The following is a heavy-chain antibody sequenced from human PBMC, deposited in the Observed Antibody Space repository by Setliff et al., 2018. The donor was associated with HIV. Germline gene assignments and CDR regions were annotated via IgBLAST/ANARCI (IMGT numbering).Heavy chain of an antibody. CDR2: IKSKIDGETA. V-gene: IGHV3-15*07. J-gene: IGHJ4*02. Sequence: GGSLRLSCAASGFTFSNAWMNWVRQAPGKGLEWVGRIKSKIDGETADYTAPVKGRFSVSRDDSKDTLCLQMNSLKIEDTAVYYCTTESDWGQGTLVTVSS. CDR3: TTESD. CDR1: GFTFSNAW.